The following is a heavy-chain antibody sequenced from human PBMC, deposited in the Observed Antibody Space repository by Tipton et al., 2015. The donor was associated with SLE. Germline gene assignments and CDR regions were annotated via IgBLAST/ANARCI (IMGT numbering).Heavy chain of an antibody. CDR1: GFTFSDYY. CDR2: ISSSGSTI. J-gene: IGHJ4*02. CDR3: ARDRRYSDWLLTPLDY. Sequence: SLRLSCAASGFTFSDYYMSWIRQAPGKGLEWVSYISSSGSTIFYADSVKGRFTISRDNAKNSLYLQMNSLRAEDTAVYFCARDRRYSDWLLTPLDYWGQGTLVTVPS. V-gene: IGHV3-11*04. D-gene: IGHD3-9*01.